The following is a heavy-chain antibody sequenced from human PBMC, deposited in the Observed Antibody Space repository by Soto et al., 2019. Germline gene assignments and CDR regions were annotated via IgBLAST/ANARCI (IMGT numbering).Heavy chain of an antibody. CDR3: ARQPAWGASQVGMDV. D-gene: IGHD7-27*01. V-gene: IGHV5-51*01. J-gene: IGHJ6*02. CDR2: IYPGDPDT. CDR1: GDKCTSHW. Sequence: GVPKKVSWKAAGDKCTSHWVAWVRQITGKGLEWMGIIYPGDPDTRYSPSFQGQVTMSADTSISTAYLQWINLKASDTAKYYCARQPAWGASQVGMDVCGQGTAVTVSS.